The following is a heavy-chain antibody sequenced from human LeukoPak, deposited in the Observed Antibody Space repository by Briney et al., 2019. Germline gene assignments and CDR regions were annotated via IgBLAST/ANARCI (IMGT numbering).Heavy chain of an antibody. D-gene: IGHD6-13*01. CDR1: GYTFTSYD. CDR2: INPNSGGT. J-gene: IGHJ5*02. CDR3: ANIAAAGTGYIFNWFDP. Sequence: ASVKVSCKASGYTFTSYDINWVRQATGQGLEWMGWINPNSGGTNYAQKFQGRVTMTRDTSISTAYMELSRLRSDDTAVYYCANIAAAGTGYIFNWFDPWGQGTLVTVSS. V-gene: IGHV1-2*02.